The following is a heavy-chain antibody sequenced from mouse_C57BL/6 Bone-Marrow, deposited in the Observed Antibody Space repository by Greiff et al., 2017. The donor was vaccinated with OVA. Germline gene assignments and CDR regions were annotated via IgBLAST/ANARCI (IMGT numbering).Heavy chain of an antibody. CDR2: IDPSDSYT. J-gene: IGHJ2*01. Sequence: QVQLQQPGAELVMPGASVKLSCKASGYTFTSYWMHWVKQRPGQGLEWIGEIDPSDSYTNYNQKFKCKSTLTVDKSSSTAYMQLSSLTSEDSAVYYCARKGYDYWGQGTTLTVSS. CDR3: ARKGYDY. CDR1: GYTFTSYW. D-gene: IGHD2-2*01. V-gene: IGHV1-69*01.